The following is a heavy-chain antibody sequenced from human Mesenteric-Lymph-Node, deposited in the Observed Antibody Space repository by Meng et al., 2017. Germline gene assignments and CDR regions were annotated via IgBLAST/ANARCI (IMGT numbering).Heavy chain of an antibody. J-gene: IGHJ3*01. V-gene: IGHV3-7*01. CDR2: IRGDGSVT. Sequence: GESLKISCAASGFTISDFWMSWVRQTPEKGLEWMANIRGDGSVTQYVDSVMGRFTISRDTANNSVHLQLNSLRVDDTAVYYCAKYFYYEGGAFDDWGQGTMVTVSS. CDR3: AKYFYYEGGAFDD. CDR1: GFTISDFW. D-gene: IGHD3-22*01.